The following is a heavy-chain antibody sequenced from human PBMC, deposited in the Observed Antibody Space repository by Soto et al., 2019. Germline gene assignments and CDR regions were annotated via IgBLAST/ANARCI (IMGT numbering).Heavy chain of an antibody. J-gene: IGHJ4*02. D-gene: IGHD3-22*01. CDR2: ISYDGSNK. Sequence: QVQLVESGGGVVQPGRSLRLSCAASGFTFSSYAMHWVRQAPGKGLEWVAVISYDGSNKYYADSVKGRFTISRDNSKNTLYLQMNSLRAEDTAVYYCARDKVVGMIVVVTYYFDYWGQGTLVTVSS. V-gene: IGHV3-30-3*01. CDR3: ARDKVVGMIVVVTYYFDY. CDR1: GFTFSSYA.